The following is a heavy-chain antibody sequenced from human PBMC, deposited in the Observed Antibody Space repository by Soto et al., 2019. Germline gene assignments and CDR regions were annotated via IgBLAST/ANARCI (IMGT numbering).Heavy chain of an antibody. J-gene: IGHJ4*02. Sequence: LRLSCAASGFTFENYAMHWVRQGPGKGLEWVAGISWKSGSIGYADSVRGRFTISRDNAKNSLYLQMNSLRPEDTALYYCAKDKVYSNYLYYFASWGQGTLVTVSS. V-gene: IGHV3-9*01. CDR3: AKDKVYSNYLYYFAS. D-gene: IGHD4-4*01. CDR1: GFTFENYA. CDR2: ISWKSGSI.